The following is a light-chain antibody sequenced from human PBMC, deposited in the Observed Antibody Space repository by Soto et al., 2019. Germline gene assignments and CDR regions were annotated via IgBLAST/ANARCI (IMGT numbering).Light chain of an antibody. CDR3: QQYDNLPLT. CDR2: GAS. Sequence: EIVLTQSPGTLSLSPGERATLSCRASQSVVSTYLAWYQQKPGQAPRLLISGASDRATGIPDRFSGSGSGTDFTLTIRRLEPEEFAVYYCQQYDNLPLTFGGGTEV. V-gene: IGKV3-20*01. J-gene: IGKJ4*01. CDR1: QSVVSTY.